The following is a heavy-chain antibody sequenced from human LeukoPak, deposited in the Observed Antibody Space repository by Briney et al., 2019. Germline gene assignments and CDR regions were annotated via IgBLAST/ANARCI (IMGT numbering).Heavy chain of an antibody. CDR2: IYHSGST. D-gene: IGHD1-26*01. V-gene: IGHV4-38-2*01. J-gene: IGHJ4*02. CDR3: ARGSIVGATTSFDY. CDR1: GYSISSGYY. Sequence: KASETLSLTCAVSGYSISSGYYWGWIRPPPGKGLEWIGSIYHSGSTYYNPSLKSRVTISVDTSKNQFSLKLSSVTAADTAVHYCARGSIVGATTSFDYWGQGTLVTVSS.